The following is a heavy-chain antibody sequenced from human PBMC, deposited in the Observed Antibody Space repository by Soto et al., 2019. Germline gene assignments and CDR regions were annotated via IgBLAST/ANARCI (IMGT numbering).Heavy chain of an antibody. V-gene: IGHV4-4*02. J-gene: IGHJ4*02. Sequence: SETLSLTCAVSGGSFTSNNWWTWVRQPPGKGLEWIGDIYYSGLTRYNPSLKSRVTISVDTSKDQFSLKLTSVTAADTAVYYCARHGYYYDSTGYYYFLWGQGTLVTVSS. CDR2: IYYSGLT. D-gene: IGHD3-22*01. CDR1: GGSFTSNNW. CDR3: ARHGYYYDSTGYYYFL.